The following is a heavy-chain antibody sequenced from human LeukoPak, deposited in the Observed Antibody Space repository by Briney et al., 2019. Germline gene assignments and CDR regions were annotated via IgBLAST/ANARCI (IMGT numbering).Heavy chain of an antibody. CDR1: GFTFSSYG. J-gene: IGHJ5*02. V-gene: IGHV3-30*03. Sequence: GGSLRLSCAASGFTFSSYGMHWVRQAPGKGLEWVAVISYDGSNKYYADSVKGRFTISRDNSKNTLYLQMNSLRAEDTAVYYCARFNSRAPRGLPNPWGQGTLVTASS. D-gene: IGHD5/OR15-5a*01. CDR3: ARFNSRAPRGLPNP. CDR2: ISYDGSNK.